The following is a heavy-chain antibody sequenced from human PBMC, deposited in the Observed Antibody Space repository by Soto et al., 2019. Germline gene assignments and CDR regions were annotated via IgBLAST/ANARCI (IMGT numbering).Heavy chain of an antibody. CDR2: IWYDGSNK. V-gene: IGHV3-33*01. CDR1: GFTFSSYG. Sequence: GGSLRLSCAASGFTFSSYGMHWVRQAPGKGLEWVAVIWYDGSNKYYADSVKGRFTISRDNSKNTLYLQMNSLRAEDTAVYYCARDRATVTPSDYFDYWGQGTLVTVSS. CDR3: ARDRATVTPSDYFDY. D-gene: IGHD4-17*01. J-gene: IGHJ4*02.